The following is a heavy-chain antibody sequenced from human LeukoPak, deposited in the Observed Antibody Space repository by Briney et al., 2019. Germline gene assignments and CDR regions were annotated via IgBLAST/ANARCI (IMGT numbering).Heavy chain of an antibody. CDR2: INHSGST. D-gene: IGHD5-12*01. CDR1: GGSISSYY. V-gene: IGHV4-34*01. J-gene: IGHJ3*02. CDR3: AREVGWLHPQGAFDI. Sequence: PPETLSLTCTVSGGSISSYYWSWIRQPPGKGLEWIGEINHSGSTNYNPSLKGRVTVSVDTSKNHFSLKLGSVTAADTAVYYCAREVGWLHPQGAFDIWGQGTMVTVSS.